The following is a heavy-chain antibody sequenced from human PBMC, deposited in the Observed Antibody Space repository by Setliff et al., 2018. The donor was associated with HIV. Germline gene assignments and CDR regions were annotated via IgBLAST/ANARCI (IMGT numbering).Heavy chain of an antibody. D-gene: IGHD3-3*01. CDR1: GGSFSGFS. CDR2: INNYGVT. J-gene: IGHJ4*02. CDR3: SRGPTIRGSFTGVVYTAPLPSFDT. V-gene: IGHV4-34*01. Sequence: PSATLSLPCAVYGGSFSGFSWNWIRQPPGKGLEWIGDINNYGVTLYTSSLAGRVTISVDTSKNQFSLTLKSLTGADTALYFCSRGPTIRGSFTGVVYTAPLPSFDTWSQGSLVTVSS.